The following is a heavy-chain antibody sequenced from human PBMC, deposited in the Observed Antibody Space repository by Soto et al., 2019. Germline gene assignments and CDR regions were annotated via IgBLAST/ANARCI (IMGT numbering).Heavy chain of an antibody. CDR2: THYRSKWSF. D-gene: IGHD3-10*01. V-gene: IGHV6-1*01. CDR1: GDSVSSDTGA. Sequence: QTLSLTCVISGDSVSSDTGAWNWIRQSPTRGLEWLGRTHYRSKWSFDYAISVKSRITIDPDTSKDQFSLHLDSLTPEDTAVYYCAGVTWFRGMDVWGQGTPVTVSS. CDR3: AGVTWFRGMDV. J-gene: IGHJ6*02.